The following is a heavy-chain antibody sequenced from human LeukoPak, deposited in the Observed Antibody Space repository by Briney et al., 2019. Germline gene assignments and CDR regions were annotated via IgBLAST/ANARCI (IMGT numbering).Heavy chain of an antibody. V-gene: IGHV3-21*01. CDR1: GFHLASYM. Sequence: GGSLSLPCGVSGFHLASYMLICVRRSRGGGLVWVSYISSSGGYIYYADSVKGRFTISRDNPGNVFYLQMDSLRAEDTAVYYCARDPVRAAGLYYFDYWGQGTLVTVSS. D-gene: IGHD6-13*01. CDR2: ISSSGGYI. CDR3: ARDPVRAAGLYYFDY. J-gene: IGHJ4*02.